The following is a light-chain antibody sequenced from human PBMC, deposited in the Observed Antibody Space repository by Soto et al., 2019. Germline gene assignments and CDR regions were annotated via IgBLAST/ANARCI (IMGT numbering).Light chain of an antibody. V-gene: IGLV2-11*01. Sequence: QSALTQPRSVSGSPGQSVTISCTGTSSDVGGYDYVSWYQHHPGKAPKLMIFDVNKRPSGVPDRFSGSKSGNTASLTISGLPAEDEADYYCCSSAGSYTFWVFGGGTKLTVL. CDR3: CSSAGSYTFWV. CDR2: DVN. CDR1: SSDVGGYDY. J-gene: IGLJ3*02.